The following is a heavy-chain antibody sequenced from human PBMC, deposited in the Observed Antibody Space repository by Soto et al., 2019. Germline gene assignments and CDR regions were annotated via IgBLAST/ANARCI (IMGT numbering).Heavy chain of an antibody. CDR1: GGSISTYY. V-gene: IGHV4-59*01. CDR3: ARGGRSAYYYYMGV. J-gene: IGHJ6*03. CDR2: VYYSGST. Sequence: QVQLQESGPGLVKPSETLSLTCTVSGGSISTYYWSWVRQPPGKGLEWIGYVYYSGSTNHNPSLKSRVTISVDTSKNQFSLKLTSVTAADTAMYYCARGGRSAYYYYMGVWGKGTTVTVSS.